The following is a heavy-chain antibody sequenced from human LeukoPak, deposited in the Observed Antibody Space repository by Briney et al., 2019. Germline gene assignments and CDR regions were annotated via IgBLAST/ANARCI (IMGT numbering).Heavy chain of an antibody. CDR2: ISETSSHR. CDR3: AKNPWSTSGWFDP. CDR1: TFIFGSYS. J-gene: IGHJ5*02. D-gene: IGHD1-14*01. Sequence: GGSLRLSCVGSTFIFGSYSMNWVRQAPGKGLEWVSYISETSSHRYYADSVKGRFTISRDNAQNSLYLQMNSLRAEDTAVYYCAKNPWSTSGWFDPWGQGTLVTVSS. V-gene: IGHV3-21*04.